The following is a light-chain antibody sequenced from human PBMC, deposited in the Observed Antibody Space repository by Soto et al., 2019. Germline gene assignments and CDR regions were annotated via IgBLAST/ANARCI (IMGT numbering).Light chain of an antibody. CDR3: QQYNNWPPIT. J-gene: IGKJ5*01. Sequence: EIVMTQSPATLSVSPGERATLYCRASQSVSSNLAWYQQKPGQAPRLLIYGASTRATGIPARFSGSGSGTEFTLTVSSLQSEDFAVYYCQQYNNWPPITFGQGTRREIK. CDR2: GAS. CDR1: QSVSSN. V-gene: IGKV3-15*01.